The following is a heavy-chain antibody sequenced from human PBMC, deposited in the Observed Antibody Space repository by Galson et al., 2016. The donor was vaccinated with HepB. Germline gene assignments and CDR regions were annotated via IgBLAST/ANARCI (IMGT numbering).Heavy chain of an antibody. J-gene: IGHJ4*02. V-gene: IGHV1-18*01. Sequence: SVKVSCKASGYTFTSYPLNWVRQAPGQGLEWMGWISAYNGNTHYAQKLQGRVTMTTDTSTSTAYMELWSLRSDDTAVYYCARVSPDNYDFWSGPIDYWGQGTLGTGSS. CDR3: ARVSPDNYDFWSGPIDY. D-gene: IGHD3-3*01. CDR1: GYTFTSYP. CDR2: ISAYNGNT.